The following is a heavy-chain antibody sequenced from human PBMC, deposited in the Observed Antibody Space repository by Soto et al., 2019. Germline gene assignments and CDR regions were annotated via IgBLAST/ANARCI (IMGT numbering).Heavy chain of an antibody. J-gene: IGHJ5*02. CDR3: VRDGTKTLRDWFDP. V-gene: IGHV4-4*07. D-gene: IGHD1-1*01. CDR1: GSSISGFY. CDR2: IYATGTT. Sequence: ETLSLTCTVSGSSISGFYWSWIRKSAGKGLEWIGRIYATGTTDYNPSLKSRVMMSVDTSKKQFSLKLRSVTAADTAVYYCVRDGTKTLRDWFDPWGTGISVTVSS.